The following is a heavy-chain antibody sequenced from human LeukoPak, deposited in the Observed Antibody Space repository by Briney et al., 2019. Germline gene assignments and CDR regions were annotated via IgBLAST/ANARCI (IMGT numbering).Heavy chain of an antibody. Sequence: PSETLSLTCTVSGGSISSYYWSWIRQPPGKGLEWIGYIYYSGSTNYNPSLKSRVTISVDTSKNQFSLKLSSVTAADTAVYYCARAPGMGELSSLLDYWGQGTLVTVSS. D-gene: IGHD3-16*02. CDR3: ARAPGMGELSSLLDY. J-gene: IGHJ4*02. CDR2: IYYSGST. CDR1: GGSISSYY. V-gene: IGHV4-59*12.